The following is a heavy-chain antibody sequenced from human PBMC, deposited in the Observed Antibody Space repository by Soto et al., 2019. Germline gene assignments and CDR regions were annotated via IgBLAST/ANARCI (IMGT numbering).Heavy chain of an antibody. CDR1: VGTFSSYA. CDR2: IIPLFGRA. CDR3: AQTLGLAAAGPGRFDL. J-gene: IGHJ2*01. D-gene: IGHD6-25*01. V-gene: IGHV1-69*12. Sequence: QVQLVQSGAEVKKPGSSVKVSCKASVGTFSSYAISWVRQAPGQGLEWMGGIIPLFGRANYAQKFQGRVTITAAASTSTAYMELSSLRSEDTAVYYCAQTLGLAAAGPGRFDLWGRGTLVTVSS.